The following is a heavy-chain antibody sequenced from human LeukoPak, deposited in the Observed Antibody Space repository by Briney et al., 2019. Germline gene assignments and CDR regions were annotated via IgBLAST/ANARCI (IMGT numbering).Heavy chain of an antibody. J-gene: IGHJ4*02. V-gene: IGHV3-74*01. CDR3: ARDRGNDYFDS. CDR2: INSDGSWT. Sequence: GGSLRLSCAASGNYWMHWVRQAPGKGLVWVSHINSDGSWTSYADSVKGRFTISKDNAKNTVYLQMNSLRVEDTAVYYCARDRGNDYFDSWGQGTLVTVSS. CDR1: GNYW.